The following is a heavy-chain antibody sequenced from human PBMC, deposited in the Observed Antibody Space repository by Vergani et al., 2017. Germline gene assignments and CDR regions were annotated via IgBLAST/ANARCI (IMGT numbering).Heavy chain of an antibody. CDR3: GYDLWRGSG. D-gene: IGHD3-3*01. V-gene: IGHV4-59*01. CDR1: GGSISSYY. Sequence: QVQLQESGPGLVKPSETLSLTCTVSGGSISSYYWSWIRQPPGKGLEWIGYIYYSGSTNYNPSLKSRVTISVDTSKNQFSLKLSSVTAADTAVYYCGYDLWRGSGWGQGTLVTVSS. J-gene: IGHJ4*02. CDR2: IYYSGST.